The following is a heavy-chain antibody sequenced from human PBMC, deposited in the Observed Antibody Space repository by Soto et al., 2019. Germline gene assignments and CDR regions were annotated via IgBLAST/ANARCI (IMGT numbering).Heavy chain of an antibody. CDR2: INPKSGGT. D-gene: IGHD2-8*01. Sequence: SVKVSCKASGYSFTDYHIHWVRQAPGQGLEWLGRINPKSGGTSTAQKFQGWVTMTRDRSISTVYMELTRLRSDDTAVYFCARGHSTDCSNGVCSFFYNHEMDVWGQGTTVTSP. V-gene: IGHV1-2*04. CDR3: ARGHSTDCSNGVCSFFYNHEMDV. CDR1: GYSFTDYH. J-gene: IGHJ6*02.